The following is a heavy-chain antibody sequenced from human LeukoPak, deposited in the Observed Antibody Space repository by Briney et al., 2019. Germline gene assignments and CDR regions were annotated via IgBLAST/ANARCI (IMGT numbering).Heavy chain of an antibody. CDR2: IYYSGST. CDR3: AREGRGYRYGYVDY. D-gene: IGHD5-18*01. J-gene: IGHJ4*02. V-gene: IGHV4-59*01. Sequence: SETLSLTCTVSGGSISSYYWSWIRQPPGKGLEWIGYIYYSGSTNYNPSLKSRVTISVDTSKNQFSLKLSSVTAADTAVYYCAREGRGYRYGYVDYWGQGTLVTVSS. CDR1: GGSISSYY.